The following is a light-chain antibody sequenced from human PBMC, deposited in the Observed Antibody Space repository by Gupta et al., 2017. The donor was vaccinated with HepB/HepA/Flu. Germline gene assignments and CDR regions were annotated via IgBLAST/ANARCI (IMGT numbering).Light chain of an antibody. CDR3: QQYDGNLCS. J-gene: IGKJ2*04. V-gene: IGKV1-5*03. Sequence: DIQMPQSPSTLSASVGDRVTITCRASQSINNWLAWYQQKPGEAPKILIYKASSLESGVPSRCSGSGSGTEFTLTISSLQPDDFATYYCQQYDGNLCSFGPGTKLEIK. CDR1: QSINNW. CDR2: KAS.